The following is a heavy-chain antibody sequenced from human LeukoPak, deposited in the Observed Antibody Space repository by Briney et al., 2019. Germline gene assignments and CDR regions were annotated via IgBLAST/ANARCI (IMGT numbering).Heavy chain of an antibody. V-gene: IGHV3-23*01. D-gene: IGHD2-2*01. CDR1: GFTFNSYD. CDR2: ISTSGGST. J-gene: IGHJ4*02. CDR3: ARRTKYHFFDF. Sequence: GGSLRLSCAASGFTFNSYDMTWVPQAPGKGLEWVSVISTSGGSTYYADSVKGRFTISRDNSKDTLYLQMNSLKAEDTAVYYCARRTKYHFFDFWGQGTLVTVSS.